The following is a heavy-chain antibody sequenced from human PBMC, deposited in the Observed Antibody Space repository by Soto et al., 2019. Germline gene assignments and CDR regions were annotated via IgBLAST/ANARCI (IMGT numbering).Heavy chain of an antibody. V-gene: IGHV3-66*01. CDR1: GFTVSSNY. CDR2: IYSGGST. Sequence: GGSLRLSCAVAGFTVSSNYMSWVRQAPGKGLEWVSIIYSGGSTYYADSVKGRFTISRDNSKNTLYLQMNSLRAEDTAVYYCARDGVRYRGATTGAKTYYYYGMDVWGQGTTVTVSS. CDR3: ARDGVRYRGATTGAKTYYYYGMDV. D-gene: IGHD1-26*01. J-gene: IGHJ6*02.